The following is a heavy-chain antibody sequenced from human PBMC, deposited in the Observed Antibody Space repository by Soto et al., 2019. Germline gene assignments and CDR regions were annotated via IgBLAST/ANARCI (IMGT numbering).Heavy chain of an antibody. CDR1: GFRFDDYG. CDR2: ISYYRGSI. CDR3: AKSMGGTANGMDV. V-gene: IGHV3-9*01. Sequence: EVQLVESGGGLVQPGRSLRLSCAASGFRFDDYGMHWVRQVPGKGLDWVSGISYYRGSIGYADSVKGRFTISRDNAKNSLYLQMNSLRAEDTALYYCAKSMGGTANGMDVWGQGTTVTVSS. D-gene: IGHD2-15*01. J-gene: IGHJ6*02.